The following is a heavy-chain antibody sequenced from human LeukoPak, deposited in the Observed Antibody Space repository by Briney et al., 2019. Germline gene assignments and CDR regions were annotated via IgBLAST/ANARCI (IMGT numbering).Heavy chain of an antibody. D-gene: IGHD3-22*01. CDR3: ARGARIYYDSSGYYHHWYFDL. V-gene: IGHV4-39*01. CDR2: IYYSGTT. CDR1: GGSISSNNYY. J-gene: IGHJ2*01. Sequence: PSETLSLTCTVSGGSISSNNYYWGWIRQPPGKGLEWIGSIYYSGTTYYKSSLKSRVTISVDTSKNQFSLKLSSVTAVDTAVYYCARGARIYYDSSGYYHHWYFDLWGRGTLVTVSS.